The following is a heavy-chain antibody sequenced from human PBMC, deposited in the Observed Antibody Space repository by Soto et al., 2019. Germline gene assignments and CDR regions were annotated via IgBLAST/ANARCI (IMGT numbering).Heavy chain of an antibody. Sequence: AALKVSFKASWYTLPRHYIHWGRQAPGQRLEWMGITNPSGGSTSYAQKFQGRVTMTRDTSMSTVYMELSRLRSEDTAVYYCARGGGWCCDCYSPVYFCYFGCIDVWGQGTTVTVSS. D-gene: IGHD2-21*02. CDR2: TNPSGGST. CDR1: WYTLPRHY. CDR3: ARGGGWCCDCYSPVYFCYFGCIDV. V-gene: IGHV1-46*01. J-gene: IGHJ6*02.